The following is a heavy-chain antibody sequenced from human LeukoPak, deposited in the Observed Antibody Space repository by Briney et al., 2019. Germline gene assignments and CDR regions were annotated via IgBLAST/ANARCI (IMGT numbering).Heavy chain of an antibody. J-gene: IGHJ4*02. Sequence: QAGGSLRLSCAASGFTVSSYEMNWVRQAPGKGLEWVSYISSSASIIYYADSVKGRFTVSRDNAKNSLYLQMNSLRAEDTAIYYCARGPMVRGVFIRRSKSGFFDYWGQGTLVTVSS. V-gene: IGHV3-48*03. D-gene: IGHD3-10*01. CDR2: ISSSASII. CDR1: GFTVSSYE. CDR3: ARGPMVRGVFIRRSKSGFFDY.